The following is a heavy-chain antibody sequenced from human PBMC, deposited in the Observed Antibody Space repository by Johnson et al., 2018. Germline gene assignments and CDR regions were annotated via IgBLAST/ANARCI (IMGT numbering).Heavy chain of an antibody. Sequence: QVQLVQSGGGVVQPGRSLRLSCAASGFTFSSYAMHWVRQAPGKGLEWVAVISYDGSNKYYADSVKGRFTISRDNSKNTLYLQMNSLKTEDTGMYYCTSGAGYCGSARCNRWSYYMAVWGKGTTVTGSS. CDR3: TSGAGYCGSARCNRWSYYMAV. J-gene: IGHJ6*03. CDR1: GFTFSSYA. CDR2: ISYDGSNK. V-gene: IGHV3-30*04. D-gene: IGHD2-2*01.